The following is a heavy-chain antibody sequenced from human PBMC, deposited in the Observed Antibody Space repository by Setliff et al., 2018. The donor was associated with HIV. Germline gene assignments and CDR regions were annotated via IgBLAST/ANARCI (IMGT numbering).Heavy chain of an antibody. CDR2: IYTSGST. V-gene: IGHV4-61*09. J-gene: IGHJ4*02. Sequence: PSETLSLTCSVSGGSVSSSGYYWSWIRQSAEKGLEWIGHIYTSGSTNYNPSLKSRVTISLDTSNQQFSLKLTSVTAADTAKYYCASLEYNFWSGRPPFDYWGQGTLVTVSS. CDR1: GGSVSSSGYY. CDR3: ASLEYNFWSGRPPFDY. D-gene: IGHD3-3*01.